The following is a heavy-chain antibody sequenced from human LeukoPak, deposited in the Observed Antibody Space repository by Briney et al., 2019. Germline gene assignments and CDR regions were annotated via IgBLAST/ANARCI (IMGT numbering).Heavy chain of an antibody. J-gene: IGHJ4*02. CDR3: AKDTIVVVMKYYFDY. D-gene: IGHD3-22*01. V-gene: IGHV3-11*05. CDR2: ISSSSSYT. CDR1: GITFSDYY. Sequence: GGSLRLACAASGITFSDYYMSWIRQAPGKGLEWVSYISSSSSYTNYADSVKGRFTISRDNSKNTLYLQMNSLRAEDTAVYYCAKDTIVVVMKYYFDYWGQGTLVTVSS.